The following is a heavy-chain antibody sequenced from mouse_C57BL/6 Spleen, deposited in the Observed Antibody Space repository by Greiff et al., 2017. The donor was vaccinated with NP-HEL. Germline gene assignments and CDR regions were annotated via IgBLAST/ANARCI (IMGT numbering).Heavy chain of an antibody. CDR3: ARGGLGRIPYWYFDV. CDR2: INPYNGDT. D-gene: IGHD3-1*01. CDR1: GYSFTGYF. Sequence: VQLKESGPELVKPGDSVKISCKASGYSFTGYFMNWVMQSHGKSLEWIGRINPYNGDTFYNQKFKGKATLTVDKSSSTAHMELRSLTSEDSAVYYCARGGLGRIPYWYFDVWGTGTTVTVSS. J-gene: IGHJ1*03. V-gene: IGHV1-20*01.